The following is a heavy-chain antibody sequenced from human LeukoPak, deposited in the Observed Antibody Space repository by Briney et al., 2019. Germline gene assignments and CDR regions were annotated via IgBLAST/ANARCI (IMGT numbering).Heavy chain of an antibody. CDR3: ARQSGWYLFDY. CDR1: GGSISSSSYY. J-gene: IGHJ4*02. V-gene: IGHV4-39*01. D-gene: IGHD6-19*01. Sequence: PSETLSLTCTVSGGSISSSSYYWGWIRQPPGEGLEWIGSIYYSGSTYYNPPLKNRVTISVDTSKNQFSLKLSSVTAADTAVNYCARQSGWYLFDYWGQGTLVTVSS. CDR2: IYYSGST.